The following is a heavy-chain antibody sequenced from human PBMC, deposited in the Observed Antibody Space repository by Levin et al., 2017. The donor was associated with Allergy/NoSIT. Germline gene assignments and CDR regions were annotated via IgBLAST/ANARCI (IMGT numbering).Heavy chain of an antibody. CDR2: IYYSGNT. J-gene: IGHJ3*02. D-gene: IGHD2-8*01. CDR1: GGSISNYY. Sequence: SETLSLTCTVSGGSISNYYWNWIRQPPGKGLEWIGYIYYSGNTNYNPSLKSRVTISVDTSKNQFSLKLSSVTAAATAGYYCAGILMVYAEIVGDALYIWGQGTMVTVSS. V-gene: IGHV4-59*01. CDR3: AGILMVYAEIVGDALYI.